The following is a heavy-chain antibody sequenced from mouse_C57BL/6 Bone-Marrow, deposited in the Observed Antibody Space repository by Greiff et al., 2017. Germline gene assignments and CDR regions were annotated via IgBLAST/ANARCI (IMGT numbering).Heavy chain of an antibody. D-gene: IGHD1-1*01. V-gene: IGHV14-4*01. CDR1: GFYIKDDY. Sequence: VQLQQSGAELVRPGPSVKLSCTASGFYIKDDYWHWVQQSPEQGLEWIGWIGPENGDTEYASKFQGKAIITADTSSNSAYLQLSSLTSEDTAVYYCTTWIYYGSSYDWYFDVWGTGTTVTVSS. CDR2: IGPENGDT. CDR3: TTWIYYGSSYDWYFDV. J-gene: IGHJ1*03.